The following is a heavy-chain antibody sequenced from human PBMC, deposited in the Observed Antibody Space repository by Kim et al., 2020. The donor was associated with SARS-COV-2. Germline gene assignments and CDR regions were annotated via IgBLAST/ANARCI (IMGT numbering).Heavy chain of an antibody. Sequence: GGSLRLSCAASGFTFSSYSMNWVRQAPGKGLEWVSSISSSSSYIYYADSVKGRFTISRDNAKNSLYLQMNSLRAEDTAVYYCAREMSSGYYLPDGVYYYYGMDVWGQGTTVTVSS. CDR2: ISSSSSYI. D-gene: IGHD3-22*01. V-gene: IGHV3-21*01. J-gene: IGHJ6*02. CDR3: AREMSSGYYLPDGVYYYYGMDV. CDR1: GFTFSSYS.